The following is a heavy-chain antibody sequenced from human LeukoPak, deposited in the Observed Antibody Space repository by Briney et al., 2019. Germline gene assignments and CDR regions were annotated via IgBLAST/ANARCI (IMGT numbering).Heavy chain of an antibody. CDR3: ARADFWSGYFDY. J-gene: IGHJ4*02. Sequence: SETLSLTCTVSGGSISSYYWSWIRQPPGKGLEWIGYIYYSGSTNYNPSLKSRVTISVDTSKNQFSLKLSSVTAADTAVYYCARADFWSGYFDYWGREPWSPSPQ. CDR1: GGSISSYY. V-gene: IGHV4-59*01. CDR2: IYYSGST. D-gene: IGHD3-3*01.